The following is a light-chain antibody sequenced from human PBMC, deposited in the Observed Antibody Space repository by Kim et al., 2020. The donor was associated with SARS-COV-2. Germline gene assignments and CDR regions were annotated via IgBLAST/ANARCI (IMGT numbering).Light chain of an antibody. V-gene: IGKV4-1*01. CDR3: QQYYTTPIT. CDR1: QSVLSSSNNKNY. J-gene: IGKJ5*01. CDR2: GSS. Sequence: ATITCKSSQSVLSSSNNKNYLGWHQQKPGQPPRLFIYGSSSRGSGVPDRFGGSGSGTDFTLTISRLQAEDVAVYYCQQYYTTPITFGQGTRLEI.